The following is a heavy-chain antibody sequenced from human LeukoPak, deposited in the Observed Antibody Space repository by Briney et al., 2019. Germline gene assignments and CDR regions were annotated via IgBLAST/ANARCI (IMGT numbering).Heavy chain of an antibody. CDR1: GYTFTGYY. CDR2: INPNSGGT. D-gene: IGHD3-10*01. Sequence: ASVKVSCKASGYTFTGYYIHWVRQAPGQGLEWMGWINPNSGGTNYAQKFQGRVTMTRDTSITTAYMDLSRLQSDDTAVYYCARDRGDYYGSGSYFDYWGQGTLVTVSS. CDR3: ARDRGDYYGSGSYFDY. J-gene: IGHJ4*02. V-gene: IGHV1-2*02.